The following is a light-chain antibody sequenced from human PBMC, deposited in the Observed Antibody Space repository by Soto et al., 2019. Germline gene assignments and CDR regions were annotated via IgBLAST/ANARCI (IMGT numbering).Light chain of an antibody. J-gene: IGKJ5*01. CDR1: QGISSY. Sequence: DIQLTQSPSFLSASVGDRVTITCRASQGISSYLAWYQQKPGKAPKFLIYAASTLQSGVPSRFSGSGSGTAFTLTISSLQPEDFATYYCQGLNDYPITFGQGTRLEIK. CDR2: AAS. V-gene: IGKV1-9*01. CDR3: QGLNDYPIT.